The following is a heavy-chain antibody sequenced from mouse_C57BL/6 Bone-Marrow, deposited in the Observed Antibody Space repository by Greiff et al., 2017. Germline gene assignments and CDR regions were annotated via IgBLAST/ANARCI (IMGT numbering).Heavy chain of an antibody. D-gene: IGHD1-1*01. J-gene: IGHJ1*03. CDR1: GYTFTGYW. V-gene: IGHV1-9*01. CDR3: ARTNYYGSSYPHWYFDV. CDR2: LLPGSGST. Sequence: VQLQESGAELMKPGASVKLSCKATGYTFTGYWIEWVKQRPGHGLEWIGELLPGSGSTNYNEKFKGKATFTSDTSSNTAYMQLSSLTTEDSAIYYCARTNYYGSSYPHWYFDVWGTGTTVTVSS.